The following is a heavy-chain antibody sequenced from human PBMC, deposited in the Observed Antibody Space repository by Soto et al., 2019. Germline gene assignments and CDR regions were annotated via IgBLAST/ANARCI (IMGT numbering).Heavy chain of an antibody. CDR3: AKRFTLFGEVKLSPEFDY. Sequence: EVQLLESGGGLVQPEGSLRLSCAASGFTFSSHDMSWVRQAPGKGLEWVSAISYSGTTTYYAESVKGRFTISRDNSKNTLYLQMNSLRVEDTAIYYCAKRFTLFGEVKLSPEFDYWGQGTLVTVSS. CDR1: GFTFSSHD. J-gene: IGHJ4*02. V-gene: IGHV3-23*01. CDR2: ISYSGTTT. D-gene: IGHD3-3*01.